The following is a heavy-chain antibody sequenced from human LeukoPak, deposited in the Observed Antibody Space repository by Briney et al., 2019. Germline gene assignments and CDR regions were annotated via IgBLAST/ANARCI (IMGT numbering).Heavy chain of an antibody. Sequence: GGPLRLSCAASGFTFSDYYMSWIRQAPGKGLEGVSYISSSGSTIYYADSVKGRFTISRDNAKNSLYLQMNSLRAEDTAVYYCARDFPDYDFWSGSTEYYYGMDVWGQGTTVTVSS. V-gene: IGHV3-11*01. D-gene: IGHD3-3*01. CDR1: GFTFSDYY. CDR2: ISSSGSTI. J-gene: IGHJ6*02. CDR3: ARDFPDYDFWSGSTEYYYGMDV.